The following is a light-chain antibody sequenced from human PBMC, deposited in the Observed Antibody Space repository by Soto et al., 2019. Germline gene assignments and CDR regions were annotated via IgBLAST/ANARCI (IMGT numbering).Light chain of an antibody. V-gene: IGKV1-5*01. Sequence: IQMTQSQSSLSASVGDRVTITCRASQSISSWLAWYEQKPGKAPKLLIYDAASLESGVPSRFSGSGSGTEFILTISSLQPDDFATYYCQQYNSYSPWTFAQGTKVAIK. CDR2: DAA. CDR3: QQYNSYSPWT. CDR1: QSISSW. J-gene: IGKJ1*01.